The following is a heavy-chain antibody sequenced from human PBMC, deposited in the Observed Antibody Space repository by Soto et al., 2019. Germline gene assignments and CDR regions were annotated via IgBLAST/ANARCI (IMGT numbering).Heavy chain of an antibody. CDR3: ARGGRDGFDL. D-gene: IGHD3-10*01. V-gene: IGHV4-4*07. CDR2: IYITGST. Sequence: LSLTCIVSGGSIGTSYWNWIRQTAWTGLEWIGRIYITGSTNIHPSLKSRVAMPVDTAKNQFSLKLTSATAADTAVYYCARGGRDGFDLWGEGTMVTVSS. CDR1: GGSIGTSY. J-gene: IGHJ3*01.